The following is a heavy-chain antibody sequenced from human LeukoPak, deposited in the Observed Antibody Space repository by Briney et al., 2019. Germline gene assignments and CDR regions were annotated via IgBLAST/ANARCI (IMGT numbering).Heavy chain of an antibody. D-gene: IGHD5-18*01. CDR1: GFTFSSYS. CDR3: ARDRADGYNYGDSFDY. V-gene: IGHV3-48*04. Sequence: AGGSLRLSCAASGFTFSSYSMNWVRQAPGKGLEWVSYISSSSSTIYYSDSVKGRFTISRDNARNSVYLQMNSLRAEDTAVYYCARDRADGYNYGDSFDYWGQGTLVTVSS. J-gene: IGHJ4*02. CDR2: ISSSSSTI.